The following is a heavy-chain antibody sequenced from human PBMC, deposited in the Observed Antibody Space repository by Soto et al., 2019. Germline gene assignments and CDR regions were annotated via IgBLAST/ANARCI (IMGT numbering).Heavy chain of an antibody. V-gene: IGHV1-2*04. CDR2: INPNSGGT. J-gene: IGHJ6*02. Sequence: ASVKVSFKASGYTFTGYYMHWVRQAPGQGLEWMGWINPNSGGTNYAQKFQGWVTMTRDTSISTAYMELSRLRSDDTAVYYCARARYCSSTSCYRSVDLGVGMDVWGQGTTVTVSS. CDR3: ARARYCSSTSCYRSVDLGVGMDV. D-gene: IGHD2-2*01. CDR1: GYTFTGYY.